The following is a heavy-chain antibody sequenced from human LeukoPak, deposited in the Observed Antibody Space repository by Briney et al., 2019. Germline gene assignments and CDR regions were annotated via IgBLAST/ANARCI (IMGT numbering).Heavy chain of an antibody. J-gene: IGHJ4*02. V-gene: IGHV4-59*12. CDR3: ARENYDRRLTDY. CDR2: IYYSGST. CDR1: GGSISSYY. D-gene: IGHD3-3*01. Sequence: SETLYLTCTVSGGSISSYYWSWVRQPPGKGLEWIGNIYYSGSTNYNPSLKSRVTISVDKSKNQFSLRLTSVTAADTAVYYCARENYDRRLTDYWGQGTLVTVSS.